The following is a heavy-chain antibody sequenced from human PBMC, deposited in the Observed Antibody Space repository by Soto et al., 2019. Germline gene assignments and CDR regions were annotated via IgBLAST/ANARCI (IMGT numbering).Heavy chain of an antibody. CDR3: ARPREGSGSYPAFDI. J-gene: IGHJ3*02. V-gene: IGHV4-39*01. CDR1: GGSISSSSYY. CDR2: IYYSGST. Sequence: QLQLQESGPGLVKPSETLSLTCTVSGGSISSSSYYWGWIRQPPGKGLEWIGSIYYSGSTYYNPSRKSRVTISVDTSKNQFSLKLSSVTAADTAVYYCARPREGSGSYPAFDIWGQGTMVTVSS. D-gene: IGHD3-10*01.